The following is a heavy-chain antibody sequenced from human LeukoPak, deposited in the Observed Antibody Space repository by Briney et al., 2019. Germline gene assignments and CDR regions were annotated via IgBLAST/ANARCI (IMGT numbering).Heavy chain of an antibody. Sequence: SETLSLTCTVSGGSISSGSYYWSWIRQPAGKGLEWIGRIYTSGSTNYNPSLKSRVTTSVDTSKNQFSLKLSSVTAADTAVYYCARGSLSRLGRTFGNWFDPWGQGTLVTVSS. CDR1: GGSISSGSYY. D-gene: IGHD3-16*01. J-gene: IGHJ5*02. V-gene: IGHV4-61*02. CDR3: ARGSLSRLGRTFGNWFDP. CDR2: IYTSGST.